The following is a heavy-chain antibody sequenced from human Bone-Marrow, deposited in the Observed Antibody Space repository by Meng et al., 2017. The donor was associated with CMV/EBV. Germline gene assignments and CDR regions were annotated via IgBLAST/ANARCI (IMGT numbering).Heavy chain of an antibody. V-gene: IGHV1-69*12. CDR1: GVTFSSYT. CDR2: IIPIFGTA. Sequence: VQLGWWGAGVEKPGSSVTVSCKASGVTFSSYTISWVRQAPGQGLEWMGGIIPIFGTANYAQKFQGRVTITADESTSTAYMELSSLSSEDTAVYYCARGGGYGFDYWGQGTLVTVSS. CDR3: ARGGGYGFDY. D-gene: IGHD5-12*01. J-gene: IGHJ4*02.